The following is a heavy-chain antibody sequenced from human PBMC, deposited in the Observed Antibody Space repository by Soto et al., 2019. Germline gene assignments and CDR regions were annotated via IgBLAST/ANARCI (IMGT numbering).Heavy chain of an antibody. CDR2: IYSGGST. J-gene: IGHJ6*02. CDR3: ARVGDYYELGYYYYGMDV. Sequence: GGSLRLSCAASGFTVSSNYMSWVRQAPGKGLEWVSVIYSGGSTYYADSVKGRFTISRDNSKNTLYLQMNSLRAEDTAVYYCARVGDYYELGYYYYGMDVWGQGTTVTVSS. CDR1: GFTVSSNY. D-gene: IGHD3-16*01. V-gene: IGHV3-53*01.